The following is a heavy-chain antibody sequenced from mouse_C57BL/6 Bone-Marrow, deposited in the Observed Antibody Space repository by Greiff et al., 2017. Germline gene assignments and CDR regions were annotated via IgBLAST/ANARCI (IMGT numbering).Heavy chain of an antibody. CDR1: GHTFTSYW. CDR2: IYPGNGRT. V-gene: IGHV1-55*01. CDR3: ARKRYPYWYFDV. D-gene: IGHD1-1*01. Sequence: QVQLKQPGAELVKPGASVKMSCKASGHTFTSYWITWVKQRPGQGLEWIGDIYPGNGRTNYNEKFKSKATLTVDTSSSTVHMQLTSLTSEDSAVXYCARKRYPYWYFDVWGTGTTVTVSS. J-gene: IGHJ1*03.